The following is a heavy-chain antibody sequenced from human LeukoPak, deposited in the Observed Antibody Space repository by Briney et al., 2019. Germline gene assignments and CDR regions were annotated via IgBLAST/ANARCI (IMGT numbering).Heavy chain of an antibody. CDR3: AADITMVRGGHYHYYYMDV. Sequence: SVKVSCKASGYTFTGYYMHWVRQAPGQGLEWMGGIIPIFGTANYAQKFQGRVTITADESTSTAYMELSSLRSEDTAVYYCAADITMVRGGHYHYYYMDVWGKGTTVTVSS. V-gene: IGHV1-69*13. D-gene: IGHD3-10*01. CDR2: IIPIFGTA. J-gene: IGHJ6*03. CDR1: GYTFTGYY.